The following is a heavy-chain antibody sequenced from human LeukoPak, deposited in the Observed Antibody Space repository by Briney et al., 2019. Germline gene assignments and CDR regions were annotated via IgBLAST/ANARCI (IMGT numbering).Heavy chain of an antibody. V-gene: IGHV3-15*01. CDR1: GFTFSNAW. D-gene: IGHD1-26*01. Sequence: PGESLRLSCAASGFTFSNAWMSWVRQDPGKGLEWVGRIKSKTDGGTTDYAPPVKGRFTVSRDDSKNTLYLQMNSLKTEDTAVYYCTSEDQGGFDHWGQGTLVTVSS. CDR3: TSEDQGGFDH. CDR2: IKSKTDGGTT. J-gene: IGHJ4*02.